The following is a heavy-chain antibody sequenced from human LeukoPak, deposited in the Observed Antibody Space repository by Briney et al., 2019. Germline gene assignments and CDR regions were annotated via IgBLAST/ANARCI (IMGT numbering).Heavy chain of an antibody. Sequence: SETLSLTCTVSGGSISSGGYSWNWIRQHPGKGLEWIGYIYYSGSTYYNPSLKSRVTISVDTSKNQFSLKLSSVTAADTAVYYCARASGGPYYFDYWGQGTLVTVSS. J-gene: IGHJ4*02. D-gene: IGHD2-15*01. CDR1: GGSISSGGYS. CDR2: IYYSGST. V-gene: IGHV4-31*03. CDR3: ARASGGPYYFDY.